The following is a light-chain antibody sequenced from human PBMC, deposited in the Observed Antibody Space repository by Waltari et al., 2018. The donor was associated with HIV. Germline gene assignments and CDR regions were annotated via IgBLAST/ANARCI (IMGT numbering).Light chain of an antibody. CDR2: RDI. J-gene: IGLJ2*01. Sequence: QSALTQPPSVSGAPGQRVTISCTGNRSNIGAGYFVHWYQHLPGTAPKLLVSRDINRPSGVPYRFSGSKSGTSASLVITGLQAEDEADYYCQSYDSSLRASVFGGGTKLTVL. CDR1: RSNIGAGYF. V-gene: IGLV1-40*01. CDR3: QSYDSSLRASV.